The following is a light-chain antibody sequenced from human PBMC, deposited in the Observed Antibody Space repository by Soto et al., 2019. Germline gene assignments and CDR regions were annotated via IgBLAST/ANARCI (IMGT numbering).Light chain of an antibody. CDR1: ALPKRY. CDR2: KDN. CDR3: LSSDSSATWV. V-gene: IGLV3-16*01. Sequence: SYELTQPPSVSVSLGQMARITCSGEALPKRYAYWYQQKPGQFPVLVIYKDNERPSGIPERFSASSSGTIVTLTISGVQAEDEADYYCLSSDSSATWVFGGGTKLTVL. J-gene: IGLJ3*02.